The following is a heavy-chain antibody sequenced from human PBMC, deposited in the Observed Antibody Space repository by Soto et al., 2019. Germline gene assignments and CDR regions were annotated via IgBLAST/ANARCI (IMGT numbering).Heavy chain of an antibody. CDR2: IKQDGSEK. J-gene: IGHJ4*02. CDR1: GFTFSSYW. Sequence: GGSLRLSCAASGFTFSSYWMSWVRQAPGKGLEWVANIKQDGSEKYYVDSVKGRFTISRDNAKNSLYLQMNSLRAEDTAVYYCARDNGPYNWNYVDYWGQGTLVTVSS. CDR3: ARDNGPYNWNYVDY. V-gene: IGHV3-7*05. D-gene: IGHD1-20*01.